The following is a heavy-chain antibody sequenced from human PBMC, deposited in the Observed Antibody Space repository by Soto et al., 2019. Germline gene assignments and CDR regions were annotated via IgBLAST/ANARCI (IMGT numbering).Heavy chain of an antibody. CDR1: GYTFTSYG. CDR2: ISAYNGNT. V-gene: IGHV1-18*01. D-gene: IGHD1-26*01. J-gene: IGHJ4*02. CDR3: ARDGRYSGSYGGYYFDY. Sequence: QVQLVQSGAEVKKPGASVKVSCKASGYTFTSYGISWVRQAPGQGLEWMGWISAYNGNTNYAQKIQGRVTMTTDTATSTADMELRSRRSDDTAVYYCARDGRYSGSYGGYYFDYWGQGTLVTVSS.